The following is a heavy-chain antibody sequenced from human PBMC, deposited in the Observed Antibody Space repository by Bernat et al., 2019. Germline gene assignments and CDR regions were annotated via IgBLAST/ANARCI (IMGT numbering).Heavy chain of an antibody. D-gene: IGHD3-22*01. CDR3: AKDMRGYYRPSDY. J-gene: IGHJ4*02. CDR2: IGGGGGDI. V-gene: IGHV3-23*04. CDR1: GFTFSFYA. Sequence: EVQLVESGGGLVQPGGSLRLSCEVSGFTFSFYAMNWVRQAPGKGLEWVSSIGGGGGDIYYPDSVRGRFTISRDNSKNTLYLQMNSLRAEDTAIYYCAKDMRGYYRPSDYWGQETLVTVSS.